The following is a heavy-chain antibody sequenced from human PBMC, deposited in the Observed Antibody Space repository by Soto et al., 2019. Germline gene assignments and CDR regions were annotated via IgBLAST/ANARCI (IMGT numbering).Heavy chain of an antibody. D-gene: IGHD5-12*01. CDR1: GFTFSTYC. Sequence: PGGSLRLSCEASGFTFSTYCMHWVRQAPCKGLEWVAVIWSDGSKKYYADAVKGRFTISRDSFKNTLYLQMNSLRAEDTAVYYCAREVRGYCGYDAFDVWGRGKMVTVSS. J-gene: IGHJ3*01. CDR2: IWSDGSKK. V-gene: IGHV3-33*01. CDR3: AREVRGYCGYDAFDV.